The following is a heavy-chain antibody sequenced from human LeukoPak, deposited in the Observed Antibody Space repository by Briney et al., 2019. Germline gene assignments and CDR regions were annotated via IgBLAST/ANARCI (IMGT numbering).Heavy chain of an antibody. CDR1: GASINGYY. D-gene: IGHD1-26*01. Sequence: SSETLSLTCTVSGASINGYYWNWIRQPAGKGLEWIGRLSTSEGTNYNPSLKSRVTMSVDTSKNQLSLQLSSVTAADTAVYYCASGIYPHYYYCMDVWGKGTTVTVSS. CDR2: LSTSEGT. J-gene: IGHJ6*03. V-gene: IGHV4-4*07. CDR3: ASGIYPHYYYCMDV.